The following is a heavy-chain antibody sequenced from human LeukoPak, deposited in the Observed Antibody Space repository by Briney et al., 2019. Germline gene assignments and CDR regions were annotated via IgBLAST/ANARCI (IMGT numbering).Heavy chain of an antibody. CDR2: IIPIFGTA. CDR1: GGIFSSYA. J-gene: IGHJ3*02. D-gene: IGHD3-22*01. Sequence: SVKVSCKASGGIFSSYAISWVRQGPGQGLEWMGGIIPIFGTANYAQKFQGRVTITADESTSTAYMELSSLRSEDTAVYYCASDDSSGPPAHNGAFDIWGQGTMVTVSS. CDR3: ASDDSSGPPAHNGAFDI. V-gene: IGHV1-69*13.